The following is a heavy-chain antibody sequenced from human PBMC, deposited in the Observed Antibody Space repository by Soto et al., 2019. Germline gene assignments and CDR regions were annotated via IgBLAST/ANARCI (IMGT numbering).Heavy chain of an antibody. V-gene: IGHV3-30-3*01. J-gene: IGHJ6*01. CDR2: ISYSGSNK. CDR3: VSRDREGFALVVGARPAVYGMDV. D-gene: IGHD3-9*01. CDR1: GFTFGSYA. Sequence: GGSLRLACATSGFTFGSYAMHWVGQAPGKGLEWVAVISYSGSNKAYVDSVKGRFTISRDNSKNTPYLQMNSLRAEDTAVYYCVSRDREGFALVVGARPAVYGMDVWRQATSVTAS.